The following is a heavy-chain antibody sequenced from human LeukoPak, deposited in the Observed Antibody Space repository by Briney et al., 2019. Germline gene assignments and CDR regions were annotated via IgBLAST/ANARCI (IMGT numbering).Heavy chain of an antibody. V-gene: IGHV3-30*02. Sequence: GGSLRLSCAASGFTFSSYGMHWVRQAPGKGLEWVAFIRYDGSNKYYADSVKGRFTISRDNSKNTLYLKMNSLRAEDTAVYYCAKDYCSSTSCDPHFDYWGQGTLVTVSS. CDR2: IRYDGSNK. D-gene: IGHD2-2*01. CDR3: AKDYCSSTSCDPHFDY. J-gene: IGHJ4*02. CDR1: GFTFSSYG.